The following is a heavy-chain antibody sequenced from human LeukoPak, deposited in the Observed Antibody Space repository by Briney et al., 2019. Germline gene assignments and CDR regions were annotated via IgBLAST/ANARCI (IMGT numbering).Heavy chain of an antibody. CDR1: GFTFSSYW. CDR3: ARDSRRYYYDSSGYPGDFGY. D-gene: IGHD3-22*01. CDR2: IKQDGSEK. V-gene: IGHV3-7*01. Sequence: GGSLRLSCAASGFTFSSYWMSWVRQAPGKGLEWVAKIKQDGSEKYYVDSVKGRFTISRDNAKNSLYLQMNSLRAEDTAVYYCARDSRRYYYDSSGYPGDFGYWGQGTLVTVSS. J-gene: IGHJ4*02.